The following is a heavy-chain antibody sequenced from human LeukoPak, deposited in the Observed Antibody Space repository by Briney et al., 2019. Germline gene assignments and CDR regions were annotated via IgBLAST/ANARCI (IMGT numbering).Heavy chain of an antibody. CDR2: IDQDGREK. V-gene: IGHV3-7*04. D-gene: IGHD2-15*01. J-gene: IGHJ6*02. Sequence: PGGSLRLSCVTSGFTFNHYWMSWVRQAPGKGLEWVANIDQDGREKYYMDSLKGRFTVSRDNAKNSLHLQMNSLRPEDTAIYYCARWGPHCSDSTCVRYFYGMDVWGQGTTVTVSS. CDR1: GFTFNHYW. CDR3: ARWGPHCSDSTCVRYFYGMDV.